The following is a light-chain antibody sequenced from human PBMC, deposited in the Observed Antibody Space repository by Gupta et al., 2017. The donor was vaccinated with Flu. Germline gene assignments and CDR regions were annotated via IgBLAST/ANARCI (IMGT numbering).Light chain of an antibody. J-gene: IGLJ3*02. CDR2: SND. CDR1: SSNIGSNY. CDR3: AARDDNLDGWV. Sequence: RITISCSGSSSNIGSNYVYWYQHLPGTAPILLIYSNDQRPSGIPDRFSGSKSGTSGSLAISGLRSEDEADYFCAARDDNLDGWVFGGGTKLTVL. V-gene: IGLV1-47*01.